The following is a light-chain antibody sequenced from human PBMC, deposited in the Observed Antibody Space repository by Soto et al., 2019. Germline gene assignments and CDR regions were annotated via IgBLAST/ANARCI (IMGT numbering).Light chain of an antibody. CDR2: VAA. Sequence: EIVMTQSPATLSVSPGERVTLSCRSSQSVFSSLAWYQQKPGQAPRLLIYVAATRATSVPARFSGSGSGTEFTLTITSLQSEDFAIYYCQQYHSWPAFGRGTKVEIK. CDR3: QQYHSWPA. CDR1: QSVFSS. V-gene: IGKV3-15*01. J-gene: IGKJ4*02.